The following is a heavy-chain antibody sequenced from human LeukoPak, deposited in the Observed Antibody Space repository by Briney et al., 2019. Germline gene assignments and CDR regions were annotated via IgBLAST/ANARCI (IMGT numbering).Heavy chain of an antibody. J-gene: IGHJ4*02. CDR3: VRDGDTSGYTN. D-gene: IGHD3-22*01. CDR1: GFTFSSYW. Sequence: GGSLRLSCAASGFTFSSYWMHWVRQAPGKGLEWVANIKQDGSEKYYVDSVKGRFTISRDNAKNSLYLQMNSLRAEDTAVYSCVRDGDTSGYTNWGQGALVTVSS. V-gene: IGHV3-7*01. CDR2: IKQDGSEK.